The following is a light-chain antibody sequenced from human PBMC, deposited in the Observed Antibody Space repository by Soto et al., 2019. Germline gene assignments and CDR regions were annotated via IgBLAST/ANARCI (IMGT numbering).Light chain of an antibody. V-gene: IGLV2-14*01. CDR3: SSYTSSSILV. CDR2: EVS. CDR1: SSDVGTYIY. J-gene: IGLJ2*01. Sequence: QSVLTQPASVSGSPGQSITISCTGTSSDVGTYIYVSWYQQHPGKAPKLMIYEVSNRPSGVSNRFSGSKSGNTASLTISGLQAEDAADYYCSSYTSSSILVFGGGTKLTVL.